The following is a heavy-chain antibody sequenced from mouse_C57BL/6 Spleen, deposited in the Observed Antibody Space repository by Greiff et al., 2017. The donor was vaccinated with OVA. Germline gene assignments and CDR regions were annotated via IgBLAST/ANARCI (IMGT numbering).Heavy chain of an antibody. CDR3: ARQRDSSGYYFDY. V-gene: IGHV5-6*01. J-gene: IGHJ2*01. CDR2: ISSGGSYT. D-gene: IGHD3-2*02. CDR1: GFTFSSYG. Sequence: EVNLVESGGDLVKPGGSLKLSCAASGFTFSSYGMSWVRQTPDKRLEWVATISSGGSYTYYPDSVKGRFTISRDNAKNTLYLQMSSLKSEDTAMYYCARQRDSSGYYFDYWGQGTTLTVSS.